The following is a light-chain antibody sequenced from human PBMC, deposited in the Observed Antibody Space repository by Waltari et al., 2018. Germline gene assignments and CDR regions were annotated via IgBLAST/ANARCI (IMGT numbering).Light chain of an antibody. CDR3: AAWDDSLGGPWV. Sequence: QSVLTQPPSASGTPGQRVTISCSGSSSNIGRNYVYWYQQLPGTAPELLIYRHTQRRSGVPDRFSGSKSGTSASLAIRGLRSEDEADYYCAAWDDSLGGPWVFGGGTKLTVL. J-gene: IGLJ3*02. CDR1: SSNIGRNY. V-gene: IGLV1-47*01. CDR2: RHT.